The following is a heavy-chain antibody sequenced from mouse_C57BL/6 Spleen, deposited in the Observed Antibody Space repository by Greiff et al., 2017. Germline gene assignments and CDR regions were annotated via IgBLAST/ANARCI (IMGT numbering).Heavy chain of an antibody. CDR3: ARHDYYGNGYAMDY. CDR1: GFSLTSYG. J-gene: IGHJ4*01. V-gene: IGHV2-6-1*01. Sequence: VKVVESGPGLVAPSQSLSITCTVSGFSLTSYGVHWVRQPPGKGLEWLVVIWSDGSTTYNSALKSRLSISKDNSKSQVFLKMNSLQTDDTAMYYCARHDYYGNGYAMDYWGQGTSVTVSS. CDR2: IWSDGST. D-gene: IGHD2-1*01.